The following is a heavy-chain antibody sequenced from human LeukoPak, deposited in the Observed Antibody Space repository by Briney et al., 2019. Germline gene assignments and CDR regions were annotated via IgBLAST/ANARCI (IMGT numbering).Heavy chain of an antibody. V-gene: IGHV3-49*04. CDR2: IRSKAYGGTT. CDR3: TRDGYDFWSGYRRPSDY. CDR1: GFTFSSYA. J-gene: IGHJ4*02. Sequence: SGGSLRLSCAASGFTFSSYAMSWVRQAPGKGLEWVGFIRSKAYGGTTEYAASVKGRFTISRDDSKSIAYLQMNSLKTEDTAVYYCTRDGYDFWSGYRRPSDYWGQGTLVTVSS. D-gene: IGHD3-3*01.